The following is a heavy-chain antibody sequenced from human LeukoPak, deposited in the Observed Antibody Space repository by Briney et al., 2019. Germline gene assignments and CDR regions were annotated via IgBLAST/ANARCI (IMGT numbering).Heavy chain of an antibody. CDR2: IYYSGST. J-gene: IGHJ3*02. Sequence: PSETLSLTCTVSGGSISSYYGSWIRQPPGKRLERFAYIYYSGSTHYHPSLKSRVSITVDTPKTLFSLKLSSVPAADTAVYYCARQPGGTAAFDIWGQGTMVTVSS. CDR3: ARQPGGTAAFDI. D-gene: IGHD1-14*01. V-gene: IGHV4-59*08. CDR1: GGSISSYY.